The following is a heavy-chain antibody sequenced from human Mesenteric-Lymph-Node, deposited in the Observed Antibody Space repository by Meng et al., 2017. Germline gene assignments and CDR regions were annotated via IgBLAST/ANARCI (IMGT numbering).Heavy chain of an antibody. Sequence: GQLQESGPGLVKPSGTRSLTCAVSGGSISGGTWWSWVRQPPGKGLQWIGQFHPGSGAAYNPSLETRVTISVDTSKNQFSLELTSVTAADTAVYYCAKNGAYCLESWGQGTLVTVSS. CDR1: GGSISGGTW. CDR3: AKNGAYCLES. V-gene: IGHV4-4*02. CDR2: FHPGSGA. J-gene: IGHJ4*02. D-gene: IGHD2-21*01.